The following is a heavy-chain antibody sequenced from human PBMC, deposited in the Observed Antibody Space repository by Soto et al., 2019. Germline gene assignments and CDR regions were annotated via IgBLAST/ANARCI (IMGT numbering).Heavy chain of an antibody. D-gene: IGHD3-3*01. CDR2: ILPVSAAP. J-gene: IGHJ4*02. CDR3: ATDSNYDVSNSF. CDR1: GGTLNNYA. V-gene: IGHV1-69*13. Sequence: ASVKVSCKASGGTLNNYAINWVRQAPGQGLEWVGGILPVSAAPDYAQKFQGRVSITADHSTSTVYMELSRLKSDDTAVYFCATDSNYDVSNSFWGQGTLVTVSS.